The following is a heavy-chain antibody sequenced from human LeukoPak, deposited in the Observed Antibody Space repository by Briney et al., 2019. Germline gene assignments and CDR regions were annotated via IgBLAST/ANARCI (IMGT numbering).Heavy chain of an antibody. CDR1: GFTFSSYW. Sequence: GGSLRLSCAASGFTFSSYWMHWVRQAPGKGLEYVSAISSDGGSTYYANSVKGRFTISRDNSKNTMYLQMGSLRPEDMAVYYCARGRSNYDILTGYVYWGQGALVTVSS. J-gene: IGHJ4*02. CDR3: ARGRSNYDILTGYVY. V-gene: IGHV3-64*01. D-gene: IGHD3-9*01. CDR2: ISSDGGST.